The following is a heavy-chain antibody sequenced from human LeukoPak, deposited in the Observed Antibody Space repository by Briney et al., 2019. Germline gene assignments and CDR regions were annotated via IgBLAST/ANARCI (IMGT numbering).Heavy chain of an antibody. Sequence: GGSLRLSCAASGFTFSSYAMSWVRPAPGKGLEWVSAISGSGGSTYYADSVKGRFTISRDNSKNTLYLQMNSLRAEDRAVYYCAKHRITMVRVNWFDPWGQGTLVTVSS. J-gene: IGHJ5*02. V-gene: IGHV3-23*01. CDR3: AKHRITMVRVNWFDP. D-gene: IGHD3-10*01. CDR2: ISGSGGST. CDR1: GFTFSSYA.